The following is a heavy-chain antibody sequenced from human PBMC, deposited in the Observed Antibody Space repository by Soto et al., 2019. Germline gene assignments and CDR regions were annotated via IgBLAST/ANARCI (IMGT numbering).Heavy chain of an antibody. CDR2: ISGSDGKT. J-gene: IGHJ4*02. CDR3: ARWSYLDY. D-gene: IGHD3-3*01. CDR1: GNSISNYY. Sequence: HPSETLSLTCTVSGNSISNYYWSWVRQAPGKGLEWVSTISGSDGKTFYADSVKGRFCISRDTSQSTLYLQMNSLRADDTAIYYCARWSYLDYWGQGTRVTVSS. V-gene: IGHV3-23*01.